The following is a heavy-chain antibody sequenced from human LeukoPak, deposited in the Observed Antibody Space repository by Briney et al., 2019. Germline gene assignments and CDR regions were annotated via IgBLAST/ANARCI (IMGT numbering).Heavy chain of an antibody. J-gene: IGHJ4*02. CDR1: GGSISSYY. V-gene: IGHV4-59*01. CDR2: IYYSGST. CDR3: ARGPAGPPYYFDY. Sequence: PSETLSLTCTVSGGSISSYYWSWIRQPPGKGLEWIGYIYYSGSTNYNPSLKSRVTISVDTSKNQFSLKLSSVTAADTAVYYCARGPAGPPYYFDYWGQGTLVTVSS. D-gene: IGHD3-10*01.